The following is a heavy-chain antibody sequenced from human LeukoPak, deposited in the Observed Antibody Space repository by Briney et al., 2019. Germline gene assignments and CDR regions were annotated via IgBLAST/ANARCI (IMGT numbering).Heavy chain of an antibody. V-gene: IGHV3-7*01. J-gene: IGHJ4*02. CDR1: GFTFSSYW. CDR3: TRGGYDLYYFDY. D-gene: IGHD5-12*01. Sequence: GGSLRLSCAASGFTFSSYWMSWVRQAPGKGLEWVANIKQDGSEKYYVDSVKGRFTISRDNAKNSLYLQMNSLRAEDSAVYYCTRGGYDLYYFDYWGQGTLVTVSS. CDR2: IKQDGSEK.